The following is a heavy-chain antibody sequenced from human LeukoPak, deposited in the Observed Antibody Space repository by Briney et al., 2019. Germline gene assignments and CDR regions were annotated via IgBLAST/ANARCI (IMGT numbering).Heavy chain of an antibody. J-gene: IGHJ3*02. CDR1: GFPFSRYW. Sequence: PGGSLRLSCAASGFPFSRYWLSWVRQAPGKGLEWVAHIKQDGSEKYYVDSVKGRFSISRDNAKSSLYLQMNSLRTDDTAVYYCARIYDSSGYDDALDIWGQGTMVTVSS. CDR3: ARIYDSSGYDDALDI. D-gene: IGHD3-22*01. V-gene: IGHV3-7*04. CDR2: IKQDGSEK.